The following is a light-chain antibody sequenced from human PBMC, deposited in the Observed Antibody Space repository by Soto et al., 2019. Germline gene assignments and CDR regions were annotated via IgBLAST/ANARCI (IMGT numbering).Light chain of an antibody. Sequence: QSALTQPASVSGSPGQSITISCTGTSSDVENYNLVSWFQQHPGQAPKLMIFEVNRRPSGVSNRFSGSKSGNTASLTISGLQAENEADYYSSSARSYSHVLFGGGTKLTVL. CDR2: EVN. CDR1: SSDVENYNL. V-gene: IGLV2-23*02. CDR3: SSSARSYSHVL. J-gene: IGLJ2*01.